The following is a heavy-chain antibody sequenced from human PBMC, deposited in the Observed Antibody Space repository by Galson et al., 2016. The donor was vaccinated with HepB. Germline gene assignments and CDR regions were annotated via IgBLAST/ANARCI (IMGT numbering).Heavy chain of an antibody. CDR1: GFIFRTHG. Sequence: SLRLSCAASGFIFRTHGMHWVRQAPGKGLEWVAVILYDGSKTYYTDSVEGRFTISRDNSKNTLYLQMNSLRVEDTAVYYCTKDRSCFGCSKYYDPDAFDMWGQGTMVTVSS. V-gene: IGHV3-30*18. J-gene: IGHJ3*02. D-gene: IGHD3-3*01. CDR2: ILYDGSKT. CDR3: TKDRSCFGCSKYYDPDAFDM.